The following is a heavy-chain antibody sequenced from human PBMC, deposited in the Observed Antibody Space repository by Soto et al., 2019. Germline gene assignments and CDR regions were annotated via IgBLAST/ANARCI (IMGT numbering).Heavy chain of an antibody. J-gene: IGHJ4*02. V-gene: IGHV3-64D*06. CDR3: AMGPHVAAIDY. CDR2: ISINGGST. Sequence: GGSLRLSCAASGFTFSIYAMHWVRQAPGKGLEYVSSISINGGSTHYADSVKGRFTISRDNSKNTQYLQMSSLRAEDMAVYYCAMGPHVAAIDYWGQGTLVTVSS. CDR1: GFTFSIYA. D-gene: IGHD2-15*01.